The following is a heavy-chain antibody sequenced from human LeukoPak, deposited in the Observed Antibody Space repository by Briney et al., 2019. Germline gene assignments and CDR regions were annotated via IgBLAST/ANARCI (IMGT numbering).Heavy chain of an antibody. J-gene: IGHJ4*02. CDR3: ARRRYGDFDY. CDR1: GGSFSGYY. V-gene: IGHV4-34*01. D-gene: IGHD4-17*01. Sequence: SETLSLTCAVYGGSFSGYYWSWIRQPPGKGLEWIGEINHSGSTNYNPSLKSRVTISVDTSKNQFSLILSSVTASDTAVYYCARRRYGDFDYWGQGTLVTVSS. CDR2: INHSGST.